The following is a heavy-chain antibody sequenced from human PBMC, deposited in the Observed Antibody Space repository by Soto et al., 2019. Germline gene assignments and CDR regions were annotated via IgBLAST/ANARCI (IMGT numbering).Heavy chain of an antibody. D-gene: IGHD3-3*01. CDR3: ARDEGFFAVNY. Sequence: PSETLSLTCTVSGGSVGSDPYYWSWIRQHPERGLEWIGYIYYSGGTYYNLSLKSRVFISSDTSKNQFSLKLSSVTAADTAMYYCARDEGFFAVNYWGQGTLVTVSS. CDR1: GGSVGSDPYY. J-gene: IGHJ4*02. V-gene: IGHV4-31*03. CDR2: IYYSGGT.